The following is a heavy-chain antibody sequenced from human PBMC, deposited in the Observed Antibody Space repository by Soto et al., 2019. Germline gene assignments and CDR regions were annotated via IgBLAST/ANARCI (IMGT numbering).Heavy chain of an antibody. Sequence: GASVKVSCKASGGTFSSYAISWVRQAPGQGLEWMGGIIPIFGTANYAQKFQGRVTITADKSTSTAYMELSSLRSEDTAVYYCATGTYTTDDAFDIWGQGTMVTVSS. CDR3: ATGTYTTDDAFDI. V-gene: IGHV1-69*06. CDR2: IIPIFGTA. J-gene: IGHJ3*02. CDR1: GGTFSSYA. D-gene: IGHD1-1*01.